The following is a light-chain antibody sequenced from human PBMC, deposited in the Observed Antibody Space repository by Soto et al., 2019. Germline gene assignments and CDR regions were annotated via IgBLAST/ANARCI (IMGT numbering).Light chain of an antibody. V-gene: IGLV7-46*01. CDR2: DTS. CDR3: LLFYDGVAV. CDR1: TGDVTNGRW. J-gene: IGLJ7*01. Sequence: QAVVTQAPSLTVSPGGTVTLTCGSSTGDVTNGRWPYWFQQRPGQVPRTLIHDTSNKHSWTPARFSGSLLGGKAALTLSGAQPEDEDAYYCLLFYDGVAVFGGGTQLTVL.